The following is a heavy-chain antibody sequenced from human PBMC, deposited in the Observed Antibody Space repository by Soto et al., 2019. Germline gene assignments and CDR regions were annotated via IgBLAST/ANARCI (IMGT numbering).Heavy chain of an antibody. CDR1: GGSISNSSYL. D-gene: IGHD6-6*01. Sequence: SETLSLTCTVSGGSISNSSYLWGWIRQPPGKGLQWIGSVSYSGSTYYNPSLKSRVTISVDTSKTQSSLRLSSVTAADTAVYYCASIAARLRFYYYYGMDVWGQGTTVTVSS. J-gene: IGHJ6*02. V-gene: IGHV4-39*01. CDR3: ASIAARLRFYYYYGMDV. CDR2: VSYSGST.